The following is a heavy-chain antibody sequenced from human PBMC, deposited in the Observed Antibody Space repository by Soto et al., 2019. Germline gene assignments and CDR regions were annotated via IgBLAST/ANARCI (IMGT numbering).Heavy chain of an antibody. D-gene: IGHD4-17*01. V-gene: IGHV4-34*01. CDR2: INHSGST. CDR1: GGSFSGYY. Sequence: SETLSLTCAVYGGSFSGYYWSWIRQPPGKGLEWIGEINHSGSTNYNPSPKSRVTISVDTSKNQFSLKLSSVAAADTAVYYCARGTVTRSLEWFDPWGQGTQVTVSS. J-gene: IGHJ5*02. CDR3: ARGTVTRSLEWFDP.